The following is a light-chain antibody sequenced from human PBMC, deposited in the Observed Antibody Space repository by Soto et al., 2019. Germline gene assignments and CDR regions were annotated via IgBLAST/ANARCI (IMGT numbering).Light chain of an antibody. CDR3: QQLSTYPYT. CDR2: GAT. V-gene: IGKV1-9*01. Sequence: DIPLTQSPSFLSASVGDRVTITCRASQGISRSLAWYQQKPGRAPKLVIYGATTLEVGVPARFSGSGSGTDFTLTVSSLQPEDFATYYCQQLSTYPYTFGQGTKL. CDR1: QGISRS. J-gene: IGKJ2*01.